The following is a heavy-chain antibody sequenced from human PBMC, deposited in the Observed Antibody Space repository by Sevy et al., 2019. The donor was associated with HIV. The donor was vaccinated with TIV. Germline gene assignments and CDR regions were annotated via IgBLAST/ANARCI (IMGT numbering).Heavy chain of an antibody. CDR3: ASHPPPPAVAGFDY. J-gene: IGHJ4*02. V-gene: IGHV5-51*01. CDR1: GFSFSTHW. CDR2: IYPGDSDT. Sequence: GESLKISCKASGFSFSTHWIGWVRQMPGKGLEWMGIIYPGDSDTRYSPSFQGQVTISADKSISTAYLQWSSLKTSDTAMFYCASHPPPPAVAGFDYWDQRTLVTVSS. D-gene: IGHD6-19*01.